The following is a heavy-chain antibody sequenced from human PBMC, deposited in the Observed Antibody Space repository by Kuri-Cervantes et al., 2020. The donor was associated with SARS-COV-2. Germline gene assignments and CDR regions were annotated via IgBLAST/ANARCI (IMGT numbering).Heavy chain of an antibody. D-gene: IGHD2-2*02. V-gene: IGHV3-53*01. J-gene: IGHJ6*02. CDR1: GFTVSSNY. CDR2: MYSGGST. CDR3: ARDIKYQLLYPGWGMDV. Sequence: GGSLRLSCAASGFTVSSNYMSWVRQAPGKGLEWVSVMYSGGSTYYADSVKGRFTISRDNSTNTLYLQMNSLRAEDTAVYYCARDIKYQLLYPGWGMDVWGQGTTVTVSS.